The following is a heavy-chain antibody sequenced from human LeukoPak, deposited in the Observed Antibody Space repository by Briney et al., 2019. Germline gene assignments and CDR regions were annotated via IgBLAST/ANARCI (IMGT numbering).Heavy chain of an antibody. D-gene: IGHD2-2*02. V-gene: IGHV1-8*03. J-gene: IGHJ5*02. CDR3: ARDNIPYCSSTSCYSSNWFDP. CDR2: MNPNSGNT. Sequence: GASVKVSCKASGGTFSSYAISWVRQAPGQGLEWMGWMNPNSGNTGYAQKFQGRVTITRNTSISTAYMELSSLRSEDTAVYYCARDNIPYCSSTSCYSSNWFDPWGQGTLVTVSS. CDR1: GGTFSSYA.